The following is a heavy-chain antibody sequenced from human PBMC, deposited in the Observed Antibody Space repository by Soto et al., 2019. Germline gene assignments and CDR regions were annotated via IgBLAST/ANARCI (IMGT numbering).Heavy chain of an antibody. Sequence: QLQLQESGSGLVKPSQTLSVTCAVSGGSISSGGYSWSWIRQPPWKGLEWIGYIYHSGSTYYNPSLKSRVTISVDRSKNQFSLKLSSVTAADTAVYYCASSPGSPLPLDYWGHRTPVTVSS. J-gene: IGHJ4*01. CDR2: IYHSGST. D-gene: IGHD1-26*01. CDR3: ASSPGSPLPLDY. CDR1: GGSISSGGYS. V-gene: IGHV4-30-2*01.